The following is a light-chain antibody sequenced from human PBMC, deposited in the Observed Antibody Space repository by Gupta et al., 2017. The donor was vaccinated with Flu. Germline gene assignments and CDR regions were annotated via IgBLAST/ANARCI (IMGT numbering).Light chain of an antibody. CDR1: QSVSSN. V-gene: IGKV3-15*01. CDR2: GAS. CDR3: KQYNQSPGT. J-gene: IGKJ3*01. Sequence: EIVMTQSPATLSVSPGQSATLSCSARQSVSSNLDWYQQKPGQAPRLLIYGASTRATGIPARFSGSGSGTEFTLNISRLQSEDFAVYYCKQYNQSPGTFGHGTKVDIK.